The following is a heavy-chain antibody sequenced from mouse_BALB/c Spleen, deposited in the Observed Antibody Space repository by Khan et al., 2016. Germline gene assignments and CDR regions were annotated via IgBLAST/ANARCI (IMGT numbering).Heavy chain of an antibody. J-gene: IGHJ3*01. V-gene: IGHV1-9*01. Sequence: QVQLQQSGAELMKPGASVKISCKAPGYTFSRYWIEWVKERPGHGLEWIGEILPGSGSTDYNEKFMGKATFTAETSSNTAYIQLSGLTSEDSAVYYCARGAYWGQGTLVTVSA. CDR3: ARGAY. CDR2: ILPGSGST. CDR1: GYTFSRYW.